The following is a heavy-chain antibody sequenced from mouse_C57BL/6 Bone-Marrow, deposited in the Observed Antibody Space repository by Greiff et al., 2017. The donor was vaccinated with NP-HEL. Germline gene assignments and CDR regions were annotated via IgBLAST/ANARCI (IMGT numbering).Heavy chain of an antibody. CDR3: ARRAQATGFYAMDY. CDR1: GFTFSSYG. CDR2: LSSGGSYT. D-gene: IGHD3-2*02. Sequence: EVKLMESGGDLVKPGGSLKLSCAASGFTFSSYGMSWVRQTPDKRLEWVATLSSGGSYTYYPDSVKGRFTISRDNAKNTLYLQMSSLKSEDTAMYYCARRAQATGFYAMDYWGQGTSVTVSS. J-gene: IGHJ4*01. V-gene: IGHV5-6*02.